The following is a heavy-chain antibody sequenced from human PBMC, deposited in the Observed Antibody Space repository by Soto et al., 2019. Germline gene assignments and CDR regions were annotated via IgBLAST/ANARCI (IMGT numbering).Heavy chain of an antibody. J-gene: IGHJ3*02. Sequence: SETLSLNCTDSGVSISRGQCYWSWIRQPPGKGLEWIGYIYYSGSTNYNPSVKSRVTISIDKSKNQFSLKLSSVTAADTAVYYCARYPLLSAGPPGDAFDIWGQGTMVT. V-gene: IGHV4-61*01. D-gene: IGHD6-13*01. CDR2: IYYSGST. CDR3: ARYPLLSAGPPGDAFDI. CDR1: GVSISRGQCY.